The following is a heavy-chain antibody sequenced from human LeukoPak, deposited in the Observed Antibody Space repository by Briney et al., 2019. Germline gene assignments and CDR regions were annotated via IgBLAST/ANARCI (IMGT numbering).Heavy chain of an antibody. J-gene: IGHJ4*02. Sequence: KPSETLSLTRTVSGGSISSYYWSWIRQPPGKGLEWIGYIYYSGSTNYNPSLKSRVTISVDTSKNQFSLKLSSMTAADTAVYYCARGPRAYYFDYWGQGTLVTVSS. CDR3: ARGPRAYYFDY. V-gene: IGHV4-59*01. CDR1: GGSISSYY. CDR2: IYYSGST.